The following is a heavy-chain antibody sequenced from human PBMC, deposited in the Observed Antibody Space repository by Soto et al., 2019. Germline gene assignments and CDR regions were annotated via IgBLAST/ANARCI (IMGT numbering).Heavy chain of an antibody. Sequence: QVQLHQGSAGVLKPAETLTLTCAVSGGSFSGFFWGWIHQPPGKGLEWIGEVNHGGSTNYNPSLKSRVTISSDTSKNHFSLTLRSVTAADTAVYYCARAAVAAGGPFDKWGQGALVTVSS. D-gene: IGHD2-15*01. CDR1: GGSFSGFF. CDR2: VNHGGST. CDR3: ARAAVAAGGPFDK. J-gene: IGHJ4*02. V-gene: IGHV4-34*01.